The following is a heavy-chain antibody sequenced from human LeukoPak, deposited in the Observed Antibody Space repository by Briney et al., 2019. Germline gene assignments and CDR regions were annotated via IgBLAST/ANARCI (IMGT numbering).Heavy chain of an antibody. CDR1: GFTFSSYG. Sequence: GGSLRLSCAASGFTFSSYGMSWVRQAPGKGLEWVSAISGGGGTTYYADSVKGRFTISRDSSKNTLYLQMNSLRAEDTAVYYCARDVVVPAAMLGGNDAFDIWGQGTMVTVSS. V-gene: IGHV3-23*01. J-gene: IGHJ3*02. D-gene: IGHD2-2*01. CDR2: ISGGGGTT. CDR3: ARDVVVPAAMLGGNDAFDI.